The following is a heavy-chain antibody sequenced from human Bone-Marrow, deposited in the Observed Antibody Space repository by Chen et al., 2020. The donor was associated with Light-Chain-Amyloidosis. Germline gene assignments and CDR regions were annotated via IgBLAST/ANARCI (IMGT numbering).Heavy chain of an antibody. Sequence: QEQLVESGGGVVQPGGSLRLSCAASGFSFRNSDMHWVRQAPGKGLEWVAIIWYDGSDKYYGDSVKGRFTISRDNSKNTLYLQMNSLSADDTAVYYCARGGYRNSNYCDYWGQGTLVTVSS. J-gene: IGHJ4*02. V-gene: IGHV3-33*01. D-gene: IGHD5-12*01. CDR3: ARGGYRNSNYCDY. CDR2: IWYDGSDK. CDR1: GFSFRNSD.